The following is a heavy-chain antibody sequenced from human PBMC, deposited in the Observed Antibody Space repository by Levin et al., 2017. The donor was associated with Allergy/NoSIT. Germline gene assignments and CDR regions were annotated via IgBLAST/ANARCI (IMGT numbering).Heavy chain of an antibody. CDR1: GFTFSTYW. D-gene: IGHD1-26*01. J-gene: IGHJ6*02. CDR3: ARGHYQLEV. CDR2: ISRDGSEK. V-gene: IGHV3-7*01. Sequence: ASVKVSCTVSGFTFSTYWMSWVRQTPEKGLEWVASISRDGSEKYYVDSVKGRFAISRDNAKNSQYLQMNSLRDEDTAVYYCARGHYQLEVWGQGATVTVSS.